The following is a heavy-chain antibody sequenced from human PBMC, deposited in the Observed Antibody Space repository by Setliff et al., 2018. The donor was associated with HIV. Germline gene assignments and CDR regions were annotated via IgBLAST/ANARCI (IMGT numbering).Heavy chain of an antibody. D-gene: IGHD2-15*01. J-gene: IGHJ6*03. Sequence: SETLSLTCTVSGVSISNYYWSWIRQPAGKGLEWIGRIYTSGNTNYNPSLKSRVTMSLDTSKKHFSLKLKSVTAADTAVYYCALTGHRLLRGYMDVWGKGTTVTVSS. CDR3: ALTGHRLLRGYMDV. CDR1: GVSISNYY. CDR2: IYTSGNT. V-gene: IGHV4-4*07.